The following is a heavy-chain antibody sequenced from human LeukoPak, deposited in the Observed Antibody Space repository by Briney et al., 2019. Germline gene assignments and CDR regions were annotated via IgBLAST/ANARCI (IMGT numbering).Heavy chain of an antibody. D-gene: IGHD2-2*01. J-gene: IGHJ5*02. CDR2: INPSGGST. Sequence: ASVKVSCKASGYTFTSYYMHWVRQAPGQGLEWMGIINPSGGSTSYAQKFQGRVTMTRDMSTSTVYMELSSLRSEDTAVYYCAREGGGDIVVVPANNWFDPWGQGTLVTVSS. V-gene: IGHV1-46*01. CDR3: AREGGGDIVVVPANNWFDP. CDR1: GYTFTSYY.